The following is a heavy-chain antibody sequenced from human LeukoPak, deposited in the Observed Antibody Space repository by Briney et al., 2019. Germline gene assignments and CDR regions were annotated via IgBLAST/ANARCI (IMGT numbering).Heavy chain of an antibody. D-gene: IGHD6-13*01. V-gene: IGHV4-38-2*01. CDR2: IYHSGST. Sequence: PSETLSLTCAVSGYSISSGYYWGWIRQPPGKGLEWIGSIYHSGSTYYNPSLKSRVTISVDTSKNQFSLKLSSVTAADTAVYYCGRPRYSSSQFDYWGQGTLVTVSS. CDR3: GRPRYSSSQFDY. J-gene: IGHJ4*02. CDR1: GYSISSGYY.